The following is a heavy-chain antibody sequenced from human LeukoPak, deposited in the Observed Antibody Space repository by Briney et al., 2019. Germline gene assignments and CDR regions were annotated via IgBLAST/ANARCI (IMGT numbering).Heavy chain of an antibody. D-gene: IGHD6-19*01. V-gene: IGHV3-30*04. CDR1: GFTFNFYG. CDR3: ARDREAVTGPFDY. J-gene: IGHJ4*02. Sequence: ESGGSLRLSCVASGFTFNFYGLHWVRQAPGKGLEWVAAQSSDGRNTFYADSVKGRFTISRDTSKKTLYLQMNSLRTEDTAVYFCARDREAVTGPFDYWGPGTLVTVSS. CDR2: QSSDGRNT.